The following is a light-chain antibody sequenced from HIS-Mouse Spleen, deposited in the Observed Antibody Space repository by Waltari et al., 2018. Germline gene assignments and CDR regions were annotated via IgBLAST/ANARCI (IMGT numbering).Light chain of an antibody. CDR2: DAS. CDR1: QSVSSY. J-gene: IGKJ4*01. CDR3: QQRSNWHQLT. V-gene: IGKV3D-11*02. Sequence: EIVLTQSPATLSLSPGERATLSCRASQSVSSYVAWYQQKPGQAPRLLIYDASNRATGIPARFSGSGPGTDFTLTISSLEPEDFAVYYCQQRSNWHQLTFGGGTKVEIK.